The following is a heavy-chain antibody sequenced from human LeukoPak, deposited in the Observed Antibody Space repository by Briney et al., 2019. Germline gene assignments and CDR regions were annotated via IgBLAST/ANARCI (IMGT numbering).Heavy chain of an antibody. CDR3: AKDLYLHYYDSGGYSYYFDY. J-gene: IGHJ4*02. Sequence: PGGSLRLSCAASGFTVSSNYMSWVRQAPGKGLEWVSVIYSGGTTYYADSVKGRFTLSRDNSKNTLYLQMNSLRAEDTAIYYCAKDLYLHYYDSGGYSYYFDYWGQGTLVTVSS. CDR2: IYSGGTT. D-gene: IGHD3-22*01. V-gene: IGHV3-66*01. CDR1: GFTVSSNY.